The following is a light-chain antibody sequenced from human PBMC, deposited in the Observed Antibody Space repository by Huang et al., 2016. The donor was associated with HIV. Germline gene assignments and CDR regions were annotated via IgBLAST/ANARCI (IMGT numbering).Light chain of an antibody. V-gene: IGKV1-39*01. Sequence: DIQMTQSPSSLSASVGDRVTIACRASQSIGTYLKWYQQKPGKAPRRLIHVASSLQSGVPSRFSCSGSGTDFTLTISSLQPEDFATYYCQQSYSALGLTFGGGTKVEIK. J-gene: IGKJ4*01. CDR2: VAS. CDR1: QSIGTY. CDR3: QQSYSALGLT.